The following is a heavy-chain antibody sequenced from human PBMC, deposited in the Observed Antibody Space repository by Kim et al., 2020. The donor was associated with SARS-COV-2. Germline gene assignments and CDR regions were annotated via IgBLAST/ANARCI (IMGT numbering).Heavy chain of an antibody. Sequence: SVKCPYTISRDTAKNDLYLQMNNLRAEDTAVYYCARVAHLRFLPRYMDVWGQGTTVTVSS. J-gene: IGHJ6*02. V-gene: IGHV3-11*05. CDR3: ARVAHLRFLPRYMDV. D-gene: IGHD3-3*01.